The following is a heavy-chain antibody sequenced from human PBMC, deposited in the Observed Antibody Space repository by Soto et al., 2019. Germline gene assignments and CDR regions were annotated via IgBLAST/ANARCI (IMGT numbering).Heavy chain of an antibody. CDR1: GGSISSYY. Sequence: SETLSLTCTVSGGSISSYYWSWIRQPPGKGLEWIGYIYYSGSTNYNPSLKSRVTISVDTSKNQFSLKLSSVTAADTAVYYCARATDQNSYDFWSGYRYPGGMDVWGKGTTVTVSS. D-gene: IGHD3-3*01. CDR2: IYYSGST. V-gene: IGHV4-59*12. J-gene: IGHJ6*03. CDR3: ARATDQNSYDFWSGYRYPGGMDV.